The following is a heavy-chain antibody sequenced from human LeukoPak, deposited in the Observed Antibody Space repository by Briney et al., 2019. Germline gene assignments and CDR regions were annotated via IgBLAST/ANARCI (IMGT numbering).Heavy chain of an antibody. D-gene: IGHD5/OR15-5a*01. V-gene: IGHV3-23*01. CDR1: GFTFSSYG. J-gene: IGHJ4*02. Sequence: GGALRLSCAASGFTFSSYGMSWVRQAPGKGLEWVSAISGSGGSTYDADSVKGRFTISRDNSKNTLYLQMNSLRAEDTAVYYCSKDQKRGLRTHFDYWGQGTLVTVSS. CDR3: SKDQKRGLRTHFDY. CDR2: ISGSGGST.